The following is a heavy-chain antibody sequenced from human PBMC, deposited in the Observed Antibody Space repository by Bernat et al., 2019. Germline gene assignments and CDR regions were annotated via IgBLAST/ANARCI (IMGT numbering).Heavy chain of an antibody. CDR2: ISYDGSNK. J-gene: IGHJ3*02. D-gene: IGHD4-23*01. V-gene: IGHV3-30*18. CDR3: AKRIYGGNDGAFDI. Sequence: QVQLVESGGGVVQPGRSLRLSCAASGFTFSSYAMHWVRQAPGKGLEWVAVISYDGSNKYYTDSVKGRFTISRDNSKNTLYLQMNSLRAEDTAVYYGAKRIYGGNDGAFDIWGQGTMVTVSS. CDR1: GFTFSSYA.